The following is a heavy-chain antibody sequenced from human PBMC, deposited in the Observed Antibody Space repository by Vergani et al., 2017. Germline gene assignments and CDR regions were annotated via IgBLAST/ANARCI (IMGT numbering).Heavy chain of an antibody. CDR2: IKQDGSEK. J-gene: IGHJ6*02. V-gene: IGHV3-7*03. Sequence: EVQLVESGGGLVQPGGSLRLSCAASGFTFSSYWMSWVRQAPGKGLEWVANIKQDGSEKYYVDSVKSRFTISRDNAKNSLYLQMNSLRAEDTAVYYCAGEGTYSSSWYGGYYYGMDVWGQGTTVTVSS. D-gene: IGHD6-13*01. CDR1: GFTFSSYW. CDR3: AGEGTYSSSWYGGYYYGMDV.